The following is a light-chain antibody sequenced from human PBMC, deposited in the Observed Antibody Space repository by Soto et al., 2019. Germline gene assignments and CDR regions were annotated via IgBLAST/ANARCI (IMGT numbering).Light chain of an antibody. CDR1: HGASSS. CDR2: GAS. V-gene: IGKV3-20*01. CDR3: QHYDSLPIT. J-gene: IGKJ5*01. Sequence: EIVLTQSPGTLSLSQGERATLSCRASHGASSSVGWYQQKPGQPPRLLIDGASSRATGIPDRCSGSGSGTDFTLTISRLEPEDFAVFYCQHYDSLPITFGQGTRLEIK.